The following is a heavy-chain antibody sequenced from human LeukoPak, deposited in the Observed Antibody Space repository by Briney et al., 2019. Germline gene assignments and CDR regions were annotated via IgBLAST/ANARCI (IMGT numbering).Heavy chain of an antibody. Sequence: ASVKVSCKASGYTFTSYDINWVRQATGQGLEWMGWMNPNSGNTGYAQKFQGRVTMTRNTSISTAYMELSSLRSEDTAVYYCARAEKMGELPPNWGQGTLVTVSS. J-gene: IGHJ4*02. CDR1: GYTFTSYD. CDR2: MNPNSGNT. V-gene: IGHV1-8*01. CDR3: ARAEKMGELPPN. D-gene: IGHD3-16*01.